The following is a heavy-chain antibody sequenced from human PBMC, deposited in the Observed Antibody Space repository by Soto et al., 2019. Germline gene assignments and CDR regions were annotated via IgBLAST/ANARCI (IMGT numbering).Heavy chain of an antibody. CDR1: GFTFSSYW. V-gene: IGHV3-74*01. J-gene: IGHJ4*02. CDR3: ARVNPGYSYVNY. D-gene: IGHD5-18*01. Sequence: EVQLVESGGGLVQPGGSLRLSCAASGFTFSSYWMLWVRQAPGKGLVWVSRINSDGSTTSYADSVKGRFTISRDNAKNTLYLQMNSLRDADTAVYYCARVNPGYSYVNYWGQGTLVTVSS. CDR2: INSDGSTT.